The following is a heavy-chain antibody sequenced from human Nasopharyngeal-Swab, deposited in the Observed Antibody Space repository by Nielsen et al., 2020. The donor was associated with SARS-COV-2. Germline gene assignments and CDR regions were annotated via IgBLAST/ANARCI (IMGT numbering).Heavy chain of an antibody. V-gene: IGHV3-23*01. CDR1: GFTFSSYG. J-gene: IGHJ4*02. CDR3: ARGLGYKWNDIGY. Sequence: GESLKISCAASGFTFSSYGMSWVRQAPGKGLQWVSGIGGSGVTTYYADSVKGRFTISRDNSKNTLYVQMNSLRAEDTAVYYCARGLGYKWNDIGYWGQGTLVTVSS. D-gene: IGHD1-20*01. CDR2: IGGSGVTT.